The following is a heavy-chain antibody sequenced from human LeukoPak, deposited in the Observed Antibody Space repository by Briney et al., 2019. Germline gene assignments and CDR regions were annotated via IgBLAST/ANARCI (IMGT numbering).Heavy chain of an antibody. V-gene: IGHV3-21*01. J-gene: IGHJ4*02. CDR1: EFSFKSYS. CDR2: INKGSTHM. Sequence: GGSLRLSCAASEFSFKSYSFNWVRQAPGKGLEWVSSINKGSTHMYYADSVKGRFTVSRDDAQNSLYLQMNRLSAEDTALYYCVRLRRNSDSSGYYYYYDSWGRGTQVTVSS. D-gene: IGHD3-22*01. CDR3: VRLRRNSDSSGYYYYYDS.